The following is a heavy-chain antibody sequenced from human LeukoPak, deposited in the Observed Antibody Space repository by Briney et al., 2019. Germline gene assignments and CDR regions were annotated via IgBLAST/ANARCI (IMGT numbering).Heavy chain of an antibody. V-gene: IGHV3-23*01. CDR2: ISGSGGST. CDR1: GFIFSSHA. Sequence: GGSLRLSCAASGFIFSSHAMSWVRQAPGKGLEWVSAISGSGGSTYYADSVKGRFTISRDNSKNTLYLQMNSLRAEDTAVYYCAKDQGGDYLTPLDYWGQGTLVTVSS. CDR3: AKDQGGDYLTPLDY. D-gene: IGHD4-17*01. J-gene: IGHJ4*02.